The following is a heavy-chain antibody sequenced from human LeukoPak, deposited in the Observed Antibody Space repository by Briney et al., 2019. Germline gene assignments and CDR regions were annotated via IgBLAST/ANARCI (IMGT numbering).Heavy chain of an antibody. Sequence: PSETLSLTCVVYGGSFSGYHWSWIRQSPGKGLEWFGEINNRGSTNYNPSLKRRVTMSLDTSKNQFSLKLSSVTAADTAVYYCAKSLYGSGSYYNWFDPWGQGTLVTVSS. D-gene: IGHD3-10*01. J-gene: IGHJ5*02. CDR2: INNRGST. CDR1: GGSFSGYH. CDR3: AKSLYGSGSYYNWFDP. V-gene: IGHV4-34*01.